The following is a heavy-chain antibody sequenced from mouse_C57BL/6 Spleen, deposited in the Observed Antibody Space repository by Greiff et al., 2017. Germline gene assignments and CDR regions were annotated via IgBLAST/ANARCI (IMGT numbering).Heavy chain of an antibody. J-gene: IGHJ2*01. CDR1: GFTFSSYA. V-gene: IGHV5-9-1*02. CDR2: ISSGGDYI. D-gene: IGHD1-1*01. Sequence: EVHLVESGEGLVKPGGSLKLSCAASGFTFSSYAMSWVRQTPEKRLEWVAYISSGGDYIYYADTVKGRFTISRDNARNTLYLQMSSLKSEDTAMYYCTGDGTTVVATRYFDYWGQGTTLTVSS. CDR3: TGDGTTVVATRYFDY.